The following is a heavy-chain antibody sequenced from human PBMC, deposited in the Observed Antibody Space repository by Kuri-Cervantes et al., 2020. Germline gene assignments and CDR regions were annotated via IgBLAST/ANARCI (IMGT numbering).Heavy chain of an antibody. CDR1: GFTFDDYA. V-gene: IGHV3-9*01. Sequence: SLKISSAASGFTFDDYAMHWVRQAPGKGLEWVSGITWNSGRIGYADSVKGRFTISRDNAKNSLYLQMNSLTVEDTAVCYCARERWFGTVPLGFDPWGQGTLVTVSS. CDR3: ARERWFGTVPLGFDP. CDR2: ITWNSGRI. J-gene: IGHJ5*02. D-gene: IGHD3-10*01.